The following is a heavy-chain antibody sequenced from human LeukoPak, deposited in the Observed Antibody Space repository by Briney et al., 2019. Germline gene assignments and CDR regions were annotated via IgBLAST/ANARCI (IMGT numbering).Heavy chain of an antibody. CDR2: MNPSSGNT. CDR1: GYTFTSYD. D-gene: IGHD1-26*01. J-gene: IGHJ4*02. CDR3: ARGFWVGATTELFDY. V-gene: IGHV1-8*01. Sequence: ASVKVSCKASGYTFTSYDINWARQATGQGLEWMGWMNPSSGNTGYAQKFQGRVTMTRNTSISTAYMELSSLRSEDTAVYYCARGFWVGATTELFDYWGQGTLVTVSS.